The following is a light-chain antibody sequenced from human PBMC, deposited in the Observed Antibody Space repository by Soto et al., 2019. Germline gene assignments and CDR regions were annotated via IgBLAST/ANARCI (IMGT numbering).Light chain of an antibody. CDR2: GAS. CDR3: QPYGASPQT. CDR1: QSVSKY. V-gene: IGKV3-20*01. Sequence: EIVLTQSPGTLALSPGEGATLSCRASQSVSKYLAWYQQKPGQAPRLLIYGASSRATGIPDSFSGSGSGTDFTLTISRLEPEDFAVYYCQPYGASPQTFGQGTKVEIK. J-gene: IGKJ1*01.